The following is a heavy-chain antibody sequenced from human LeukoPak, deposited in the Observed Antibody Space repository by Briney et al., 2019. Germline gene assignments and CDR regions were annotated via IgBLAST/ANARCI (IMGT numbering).Heavy chain of an antibody. Sequence: GGSLRLSCAASGFTFSSYAMRWVRQAPGKGLEWVAVISYDRSNKYYADSVKGRFTISRDNSKNTLYLKMNSLRAEDTAVYYCARGLSGEYGNHDYWGQGTLVTVSS. CDR1: GFTFSSYA. CDR2: ISYDRSNK. D-gene: IGHD2-15*01. J-gene: IGHJ4*02. V-gene: IGHV3-30*04. CDR3: ARGLSGEYGNHDY.